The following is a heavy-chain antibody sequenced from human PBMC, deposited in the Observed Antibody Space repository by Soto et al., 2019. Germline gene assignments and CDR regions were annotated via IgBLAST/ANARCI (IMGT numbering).Heavy chain of an antibody. V-gene: IGHV3-30*18. Sequence: GGSLRLSCAASGFTFRSYGMRWVRQAPGKGLEWVAVISYDGSNKYYADSVKGRFTISRDNSKNTLYLQMNSLRAEDTAVYYCANGYSGSPSDAFDIWGQGTMVTVSS. CDR2: ISYDGSNK. CDR1: GFTFRSYG. D-gene: IGHD1-26*01. CDR3: ANGYSGSPSDAFDI. J-gene: IGHJ3*02.